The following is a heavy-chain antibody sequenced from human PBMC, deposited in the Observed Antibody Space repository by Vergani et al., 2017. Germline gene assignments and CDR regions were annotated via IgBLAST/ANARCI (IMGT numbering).Heavy chain of an antibody. CDR3: AKVSRSEVAGTFGAFDI. V-gene: IGHV3-23*01. Sequence: EVQLLESGGDLVQPGGSLRLSCAASGFTFIMHAMSWVRQAPGKGLEWVSTPSASDRRTHYADSVKGRFTISRDNSKNTLFLHMNSLRPEDTAVYYCAKVSRSEVAGTFGAFDIWGQGTMVTVSS. CDR2: PSASDRRT. CDR1: GFTFIMHA. J-gene: IGHJ3*02. D-gene: IGHD6-19*01.